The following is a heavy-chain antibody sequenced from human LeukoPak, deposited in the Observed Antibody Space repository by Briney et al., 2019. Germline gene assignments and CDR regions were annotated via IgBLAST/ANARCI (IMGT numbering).Heavy chain of an antibody. CDR3: ATSSGYYYRFDTAGSYYFDY. D-gene: IGHD3-22*01. Sequence: GGSLRLSCAASGFTFSSYWMHWVRQAPGKGLVWVSRINSDGSSTSYADSVKGRFTSSRDNAKNTLYLQMNSLRAEDTAVYYCATSSGYYYRFDTAGSYYFDYWGQGTLVTVSS. J-gene: IGHJ4*02. V-gene: IGHV3-74*01. CDR1: GFTFSSYW. CDR2: INSDGSST.